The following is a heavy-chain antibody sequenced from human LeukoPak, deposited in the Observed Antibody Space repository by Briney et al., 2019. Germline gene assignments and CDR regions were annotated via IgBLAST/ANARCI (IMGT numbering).Heavy chain of an antibody. Sequence: GGSLRLSCAASGFTFRRYCMHWVRQAPGKGLGWVSRIYSGGCSTCYADSVKGRFTISRDNAKNTLYLQMNSLRAEDTAVYYCARDGMVRGYYFDYWGQGPLATVSS. CDR3: ARDGMVRGYYFDY. V-gene: IGHV3-74*01. CDR1: GFTFRRYC. J-gene: IGHJ4*02. D-gene: IGHD3-10*01. CDR2: IYSGGCST.